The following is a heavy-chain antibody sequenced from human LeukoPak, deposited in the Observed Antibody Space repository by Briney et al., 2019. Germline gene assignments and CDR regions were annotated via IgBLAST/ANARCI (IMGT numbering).Heavy chain of an antibody. J-gene: IGHJ4*02. D-gene: IGHD1-14*01. V-gene: IGHV1-18*01. CDR3: ARDPHKYGRDY. Sequence: ASVTVSFTASGYTFTSYGISWVRQAPGQGLEWMGWISAYNGNTNYAQKLQGRVTMTTDTSTSTAYMELRSLRSDDTAVYYCARDPHKYGRDYWGQGTLVTVSS. CDR2: ISAYNGNT. CDR1: GYTFTSYG.